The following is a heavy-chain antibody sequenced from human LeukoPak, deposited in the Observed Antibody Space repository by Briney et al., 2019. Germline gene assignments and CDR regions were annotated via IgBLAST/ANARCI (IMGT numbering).Heavy chain of an antibody. J-gene: IGHJ6*03. Sequence: ASVKVSCKASGYTFTSYAMNWVRQAPGQGLEWMGWINTNTGNPTYAQGFTGRFVFSLDTSVSTAYLQISSLKAEDTAVYYCARGEIAVAGTHYYYYYYYMDVWGKGTTVTVSS. V-gene: IGHV7-4-1*02. CDR2: INTNTGNP. D-gene: IGHD6-19*01. CDR3: ARGEIAVAGTHYYYYYYYMDV. CDR1: GYTFTSYA.